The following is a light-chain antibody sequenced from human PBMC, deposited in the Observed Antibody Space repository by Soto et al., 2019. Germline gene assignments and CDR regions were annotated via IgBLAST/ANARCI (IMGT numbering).Light chain of an antibody. CDR1: QPVRNDY. CDR3: QQYGTLPWT. V-gene: IGKV3-20*01. CDR2: GAS. Sequence: EIVLTQSPGTLSSSPGESATLSCRACQPVRNDYLAWYQQKPGQAPRVLISGASTRVTGIPYRFSGSGSGADFTLTISRLEPEDFAVYYCQQYGTLPWTFGQGTKVEIQ. J-gene: IGKJ1*01.